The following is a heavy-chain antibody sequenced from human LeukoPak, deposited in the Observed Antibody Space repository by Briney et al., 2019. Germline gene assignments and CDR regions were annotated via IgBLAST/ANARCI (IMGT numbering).Heavy chain of an antibody. D-gene: IGHD2-2*01. V-gene: IGHV1-46*01. CDR3: AREAQAGCSRTSCPSDY. CDR2: INPSSGGT. CDR1: GYTFANYY. Sequence: GASVKVSCKASGYTFANYYIHWVRQAPGQGLEWMGIINPSSGGTTYPQKFQDRVTMTRDTSTSTVYMEVSSLRSEDTAVYYCAREAQAGCSRTSCPSDYWGQGTLVTVSS. J-gene: IGHJ4*02.